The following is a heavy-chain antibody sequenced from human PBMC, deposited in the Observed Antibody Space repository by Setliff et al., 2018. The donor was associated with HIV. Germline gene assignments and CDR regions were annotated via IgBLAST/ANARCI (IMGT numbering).Heavy chain of an antibody. Sequence: PSETLSLTCAVYGGSFSGYCWSWIRQPPGKGLEWIGEINHSGRTKYNPSLKSRVTTSVDTSKNQLSLRLSSVTAADTAVYYCVRVSCSSWYSIPRNYYYSMDVWGEGTTVTVSS. V-gene: IGHV4-34*01. CDR1: GGSFSGYC. D-gene: IGHD6-13*01. CDR3: VRVSCSSWYSIPRNYYYSMDV. CDR2: INHSGRT. J-gene: IGHJ6*03.